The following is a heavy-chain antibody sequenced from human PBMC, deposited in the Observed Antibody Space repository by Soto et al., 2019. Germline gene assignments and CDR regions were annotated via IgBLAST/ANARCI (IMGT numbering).Heavy chain of an antibody. CDR1: GFTFNMYW. D-gene: IGHD3-9*01. CDR2: IKQDGSEK. V-gene: IGHV3-7*05. Sequence: GGSLRLSCAASGFTFNMYWMGWVRQAPGKGLEWVANIKQDGSEKYYVDPVKGRFTISRDNAQNSLYLQMNSLRAEDTAVYYCARVGTVSYNVLTGYSRYYFDYWGPGTLVTVSS. CDR3: ARVGTVSYNVLTGYSRYYFDY. J-gene: IGHJ4*02.